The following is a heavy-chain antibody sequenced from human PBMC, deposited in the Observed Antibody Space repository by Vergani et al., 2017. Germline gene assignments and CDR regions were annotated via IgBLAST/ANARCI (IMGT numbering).Heavy chain of an antibody. J-gene: IGHJ4*02. CDR2: IYHVGST. CDR1: GGSISSSSYY. V-gene: IGHV4-39*02. Sequence: QLQLQESGPGLVKPSETLSLTCTVSGGSISSSSYYWGWIRQPPEKGLEWIGIIYHVGSTYYNPSLKSRVTISVDTSKNQFSLKLSSVTAADTAVYYCARVPIWFGATDYWGQGTLVTVSS. D-gene: IGHD3-10*01. CDR3: ARVPIWFGATDY.